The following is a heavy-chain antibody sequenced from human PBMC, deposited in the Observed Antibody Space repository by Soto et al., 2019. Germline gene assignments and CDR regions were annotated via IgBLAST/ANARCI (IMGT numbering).Heavy chain of an antibody. CDR2: IWYDGSNK. Sequence: QVQLVESGGGVVQPGRSLRLSCAASGFTFSSYGMHWVRQAPGKGLEWVAVIWYDGSNKYYADSVKGRFTISRDNSKNTLYLQMNSLRAEDTAVYYGARDKDIVVVPAARPLYYYYGMDVWGQGTTVTVSS. D-gene: IGHD2-2*01. J-gene: IGHJ6*02. V-gene: IGHV3-33*01. CDR1: GFTFSSYG. CDR3: ARDKDIVVVPAARPLYYYYGMDV.